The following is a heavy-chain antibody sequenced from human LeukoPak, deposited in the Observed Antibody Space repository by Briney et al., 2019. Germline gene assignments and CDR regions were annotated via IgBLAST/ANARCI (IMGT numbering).Heavy chain of an antibody. Sequence: SETLSLTCSVSGDSIINYYWTWIRQSPEKGLECIGYMYYSGSAHYNPSLKSRVTISADTSKRQFSLKLTSVTAADTAVYYCAISTEKSSGWYGSEEYWGQGTLVTVSS. CDR2: MYYSGSA. CDR1: GDSIINYY. D-gene: IGHD6-19*01. J-gene: IGHJ4*02. V-gene: IGHV4-59*08. CDR3: AISTEKSSGWYGSEEY.